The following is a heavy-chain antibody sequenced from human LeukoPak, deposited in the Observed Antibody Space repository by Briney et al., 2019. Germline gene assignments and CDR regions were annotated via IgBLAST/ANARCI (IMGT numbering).Heavy chain of an antibody. D-gene: IGHD3-22*01. V-gene: IGHV4-34*01. CDR3: ARGDYYYDSSQYFDY. CDR1: GGSFSVYY. Sequence: SETLSLTCAVYGGSFSVYYWLWMRQPPGKGLEWIGEINHSGSTNYNPSLKSRVTISVDTSKNQFSLKVSSVTAADTAMYYCARGDYYYDSSQYFDYWGQGTLVTVSS. CDR2: INHSGST. J-gene: IGHJ4*02.